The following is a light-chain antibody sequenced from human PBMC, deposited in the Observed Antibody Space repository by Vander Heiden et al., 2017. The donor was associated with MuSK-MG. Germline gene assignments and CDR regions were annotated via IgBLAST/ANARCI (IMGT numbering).Light chain of an antibody. V-gene: IGKV4-1*01. CDR3: QQYHSTIT. Sequence: DIVMTQSPDSLAVSLGERATINCKSSQTLLDSSNNKNYLAWYQQKPGQPPKLLISWSSTRESGVPDRFSGSGSGTDFSLIISSLQAEDVAVYYCQQYHSTITFGQGTRLEIK. J-gene: IGKJ5*01. CDR2: WSS. CDR1: QTLLDSSNNKNY.